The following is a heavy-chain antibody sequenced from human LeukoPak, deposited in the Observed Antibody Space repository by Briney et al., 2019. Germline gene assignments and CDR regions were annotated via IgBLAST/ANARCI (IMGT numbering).Heavy chain of an antibody. J-gene: IGHJ3*02. CDR3: VKQYSYSNAFDI. Sequence: GGSLRLSCSASGFTFSNYTMHWVRQAPGKGLEYVSGISGNGGRTYYGDSVKGRLTISRDNSKNTLYLQMSSLSAEDTAVYYCVKQYSYSNAFDIWGQGTMVTVSS. D-gene: IGHD4-11*01. V-gene: IGHV3-64D*09. CDR1: GFTFSNYT. CDR2: ISGNGGRT.